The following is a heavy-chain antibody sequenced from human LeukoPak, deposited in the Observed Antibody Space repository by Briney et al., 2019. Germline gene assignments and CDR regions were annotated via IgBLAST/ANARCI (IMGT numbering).Heavy chain of an antibody. CDR1: GGSFSGYY. CDR3: ARRATQRGWFDP. J-gene: IGHJ5*02. Sequence: SETLSLTCAVYGGSFSGYYWSWIRQPPGKGLEWIGGINHSGSTNYNPSLKSRVTISVDTSKNQFSLKLSSVTAADTAVYYCARRATQRGWFDPWGQGTLVTVSS. CDR2: INHSGST. V-gene: IGHV4-34*01. D-gene: IGHD5-12*01.